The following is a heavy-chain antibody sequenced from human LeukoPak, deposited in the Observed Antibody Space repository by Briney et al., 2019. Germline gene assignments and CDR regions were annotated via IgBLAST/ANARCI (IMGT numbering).Heavy chain of an antibody. CDR2: IYYSGST. CDR3: ARRGSGCSGTSCYEALDY. CDR1: GGSISSSSYY. V-gene: IGHV4-39*01. Sequence: SETLSLTCTVSGGSISSSSYYWGWIRQPPGKGLEWIGSIYYSGSTYYNPSLKSRVTISVDTSKNQFSLKLNSVTAADTAVYYCARRGSGCSGTSCYEALDYWGQGTLVTVSS. D-gene: IGHD2-2*01. J-gene: IGHJ4*02.